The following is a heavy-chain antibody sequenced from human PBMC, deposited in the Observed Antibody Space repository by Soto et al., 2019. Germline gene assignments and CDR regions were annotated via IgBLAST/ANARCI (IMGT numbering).Heavy chain of an antibody. D-gene: IGHD3-3*01. J-gene: IGHJ3*02. V-gene: IGHV1-8*01. Sequence: QVQLVQSGAEVKKPGASVKVSCKASGYTFTSYDINWVRQATGQGLEWMGWMNPNSGNTGYAQKFQGRVTMTSNTSISTAYMELSSLRSEDTAVYYCARDHDYDFWSGLDAFDIWGQGTMVTVSS. CDR2: MNPNSGNT. CDR3: ARDHDYDFWSGLDAFDI. CDR1: GYTFTSYD.